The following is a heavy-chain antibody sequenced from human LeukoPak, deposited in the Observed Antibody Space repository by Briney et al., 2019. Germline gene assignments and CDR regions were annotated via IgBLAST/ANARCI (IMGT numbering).Heavy chain of an antibody. D-gene: IGHD5-18*01. CDR2: IYYSGST. Sequence: PSETLSLTCTVSGGSISSSSYYWGWIRQPPGKGLEWIGGIYYSGSTYYNPSLKSRVTISVDTSKNQFSLKLSSVTAADTAVYYCASVGYSNPAAWGQGTLVTVSS. CDR3: ASVGYSNPAA. J-gene: IGHJ4*02. V-gene: IGHV4-39*01. CDR1: GGSISSSSYY.